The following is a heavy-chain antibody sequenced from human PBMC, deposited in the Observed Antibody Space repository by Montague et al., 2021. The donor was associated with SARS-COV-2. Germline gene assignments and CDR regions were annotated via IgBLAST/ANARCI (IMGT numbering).Heavy chain of an antibody. Sequence: SETLSLTCTVSGGSISSYFWSWIRQPPGKGLAWVGYISDSGSTKYNPSLQSRVTISVDTARNQFSLKLLSVTAADTAFYYCARVDSSGPGEYWGQGILVSVSS. CDR3: ARVDSSGPGEY. V-gene: IGHV4-59*08. CDR2: ISDSGST. J-gene: IGHJ4*02. CDR1: GGSISSYF. D-gene: IGHD3-22*01.